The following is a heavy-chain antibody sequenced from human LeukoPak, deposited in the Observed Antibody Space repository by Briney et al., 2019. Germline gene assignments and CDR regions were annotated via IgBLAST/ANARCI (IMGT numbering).Heavy chain of an antibody. Sequence: GATVKVSCKASGYTFTSYDINWVRQATGQGLEWMEWMNPNSGNTGYAQKFQGRVTITRNTSISTAHMELSSLRSEDTAVYYCARARIGRVESYVRPFDYWGQGTLVTVSS. CDR2: MNPNSGNT. V-gene: IGHV1-8*03. J-gene: IGHJ4*02. CDR3: ARARIGRVESYVRPFDY. CDR1: GYTFTSYD. D-gene: IGHD3-10*02.